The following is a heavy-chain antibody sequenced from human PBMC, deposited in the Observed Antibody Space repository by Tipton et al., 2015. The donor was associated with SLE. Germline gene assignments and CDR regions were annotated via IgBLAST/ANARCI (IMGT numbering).Heavy chain of an antibody. CDR1: GYTFTSFG. D-gene: IGHD1-26*01. V-gene: IGHV1-18*01. J-gene: IGHJ4*02. CDR2: VTAYNGNT. CDR3: ATLVGSGNVSLHS. Sequence: SGPEVKKPGASVKVSCKTSGYTFTSFGISWVRQAPGQGLEWVGWVTAYNGNTDYAQKFQGRVTMTTDASTSTAYMDLRSLRSDDTAVYYCATLVGSGNVSLHSWGQGTLVTVSP.